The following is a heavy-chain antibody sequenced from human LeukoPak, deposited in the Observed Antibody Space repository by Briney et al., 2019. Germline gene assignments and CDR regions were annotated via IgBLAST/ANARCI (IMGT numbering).Heavy chain of an antibody. Sequence: ASVKVSCKASGYTFSSNYMHWVRQAPGQGLEWMGIVNPSGGSTTYAQKFQGRVTMTRDTSTSTIYMELSSLRSEDTAVYYCARQRTNYHYYMDVWGKGTTVTISS. J-gene: IGHJ6*03. CDR3: ARQRTNYHYYMDV. V-gene: IGHV1-46*01. CDR1: GYTFSSNY. CDR2: VNPSGGST. D-gene: IGHD6-25*01.